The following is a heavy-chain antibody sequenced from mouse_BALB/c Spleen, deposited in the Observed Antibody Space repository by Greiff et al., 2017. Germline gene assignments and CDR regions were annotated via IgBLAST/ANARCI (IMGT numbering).Heavy chain of an antibody. CDR3: ARGRDGYGY. CDR1: GFTFSSYA. V-gene: IGHV5-6-5*01. D-gene: IGHD2-2*01. CDR2: ISSGGST. Sequence: EVQLVESGGGLVKPGGSLKLSCAASGFTFSSYAMSWVRQTPEKRLEWVASISSGGSTYYPDSVKGRFTISRDNARNILYLQMSSLRSEDTAMYYCARGRDGYGYWGQGTTLTVSS. J-gene: IGHJ2*01.